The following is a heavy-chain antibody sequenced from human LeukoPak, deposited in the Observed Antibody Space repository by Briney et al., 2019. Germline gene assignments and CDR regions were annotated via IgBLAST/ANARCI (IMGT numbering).Heavy chain of an antibody. D-gene: IGHD6-13*01. V-gene: IGHV4-61*02. CDR2: IYTSGRT. CDR1: GGSISSTGYY. Sequence: SQTLSLTCTVSGGSISSTGYYWTWIRQPAGKGLEWIGRIYTSGRTNYNPSLKSRVTISIDTSKKQISLRLSSVTAADTAVYYCARSAESSSWVEFDYWGQGTLVTVSS. J-gene: IGHJ4*02. CDR3: ARSAESSSWVEFDY.